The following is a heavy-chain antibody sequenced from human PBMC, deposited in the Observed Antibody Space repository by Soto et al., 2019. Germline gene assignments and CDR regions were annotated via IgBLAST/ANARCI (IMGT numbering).Heavy chain of an antibody. J-gene: IGHJ6*02. D-gene: IGHD6-19*01. Sequence: PSETLSLTCTVSGGSVRSGSYYWSWIRQPPGKGLEWIGYIYYSGSTNYNPSLKSRVTISVDTSKNQFSLKLSSVTAADTAVYYCAREGLEYYYSGMDVWGQGTTVTVSS. CDR2: IYYSGST. V-gene: IGHV4-61*01. CDR3: AREGLEYYYSGMDV. CDR1: GGSVRSGSYY.